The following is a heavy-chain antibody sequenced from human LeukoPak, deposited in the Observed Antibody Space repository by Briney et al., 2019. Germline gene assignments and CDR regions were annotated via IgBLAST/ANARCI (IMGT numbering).Heavy chain of an antibody. Sequence: GGSLRLSCAASGFTFSGSALHLVRQASGKGLEGVGRIRSTANGYATAYAASVKGRFTISRDDSKNTAYLQMDSLKTEDTAVYYCTGNYYGSGSYADFDYWGQGTLVTVSS. CDR2: IRSTANGYAT. J-gene: IGHJ4*02. D-gene: IGHD3-10*01. V-gene: IGHV3-73*01. CDR1: GFTFSGSA. CDR3: TGNYYGSGSYADFDY.